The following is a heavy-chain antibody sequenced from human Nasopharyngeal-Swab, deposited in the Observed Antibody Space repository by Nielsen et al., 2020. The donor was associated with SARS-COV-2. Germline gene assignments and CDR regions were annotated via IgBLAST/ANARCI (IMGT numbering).Heavy chain of an antibody. CDR3: AKLSVGATSLFDY. J-gene: IGHJ4*02. D-gene: IGHD1-26*01. CDR1: GFTFSSYG. Sequence: GGSLRLSCAASGFTFSSYGMHWVRQAPGKGLEWVAVISYDGSNKYYADSVKGRFTISRDNSKNTLYLQMNSLRAEDTAVYSCAKLSVGATSLFDYWGQGTLVTVSS. CDR2: ISYDGSNK. V-gene: IGHV3-30*18.